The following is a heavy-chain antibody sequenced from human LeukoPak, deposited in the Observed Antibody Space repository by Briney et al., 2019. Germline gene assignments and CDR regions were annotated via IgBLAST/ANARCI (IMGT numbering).Heavy chain of an antibody. CDR2: IKQDGSEK. V-gene: IGHV3-7*01. CDR1: GFTFSNYR. CDR3: ARDHSYDSSGYSTPGFDY. J-gene: IGHJ4*02. Sequence: PGGCLRLSCAVSGFTFSNYRMTWVRQAPGKGLEWVASIKQDGSEKYYVDSVKGRFTISRDNAKNSLYLQMNSLRAEDTAVYYCARDHSYDSSGYSTPGFDYWGQGTLVTVSS. D-gene: IGHD3-22*01.